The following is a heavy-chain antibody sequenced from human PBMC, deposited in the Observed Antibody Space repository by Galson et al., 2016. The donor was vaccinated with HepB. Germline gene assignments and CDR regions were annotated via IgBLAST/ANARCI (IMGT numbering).Heavy chain of an antibody. CDR2: ISTSSSTM. V-gene: IGHV3-48*02. J-gene: IGHJ4*02. CDR1: GFTFSTYT. Sequence: SLRLSCAASGFTFSTYTMNWVRQAPGKGLEWISYISTSSSTMYYADSVKGRFTISRDNATNSMFRQMNSLRDEDTAVYDCAVGGHVDYCGQGTLVSVSS. CDR3: AVGGHVDY. D-gene: IGHD1-26*01.